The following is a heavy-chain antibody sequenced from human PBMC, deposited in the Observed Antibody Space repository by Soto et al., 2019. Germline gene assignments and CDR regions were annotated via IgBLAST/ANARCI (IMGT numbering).Heavy chain of an antibody. D-gene: IGHD3-10*01. CDR1: GGTFSSYA. CDR2: IIPIFGTA. J-gene: IGHJ5*02. Sequence: QVQLVQSGAEVKKPGSSVKVSCKASGGTFSSYAISWVRQAPGQGLEWMGGIIPIFGTANYAQKFQGRVTITADESTRTAYMGLSSLRSEDTAVYYCARDRYGSGSNWFDPWGQGTLVTVSS. CDR3: ARDRYGSGSNWFDP. V-gene: IGHV1-69*01.